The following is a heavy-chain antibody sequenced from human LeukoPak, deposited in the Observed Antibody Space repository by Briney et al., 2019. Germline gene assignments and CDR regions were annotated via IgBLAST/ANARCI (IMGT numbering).Heavy chain of an antibody. J-gene: IGHJ3*02. D-gene: IGHD5-18*01. CDR1: GGTFSSYA. CDR2: IIPIFGTT. Sequence: ASVKVSCKASGGTFSSYAISWVRQAPGQGLEWMGGIIPIFGTTNYAQKFQDRVTITADKSTSTAYMELSSLRSEDTAVYYCARRGIQLDAFDIWGQGTMVTVSS. CDR3: ARRGIQLDAFDI. V-gene: IGHV1-69*06.